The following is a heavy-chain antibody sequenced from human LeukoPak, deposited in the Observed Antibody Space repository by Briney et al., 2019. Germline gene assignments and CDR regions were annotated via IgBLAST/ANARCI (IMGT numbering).Heavy chain of an antibody. J-gene: IGHJ4*02. CDR1: GGSISRYY. Sequence: SETLSLTCTVSGGSISRYYWSWIRQPPGKGLEWIGYIYTSGSTNYNPSLKSRVTISVDTSKKQFSLRLNSVSAADTAVYYCARLPDPSSYSFDYWGQGTLVTVSS. D-gene: IGHD2-2*01. CDR3: ARLPDPSSYSFDY. CDR2: IYTSGST. V-gene: IGHV4-4*09.